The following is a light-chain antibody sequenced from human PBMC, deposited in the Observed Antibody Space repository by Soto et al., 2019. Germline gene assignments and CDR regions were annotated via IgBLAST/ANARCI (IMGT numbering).Light chain of an antibody. CDR1: QSISSSY. CDR3: QQYTDSRT. J-gene: IGKJ1*01. CDR2: GVS. Sequence: EIVLTQSPGTLSFPPLERATLSCRASQSISSSYFAWYQQKPGQAPRLLVYGVSSRATDVPDRFSGSGSGTDFTLTISRLEPEDFAVYYCQQYTDSRTFGQGTKVDIK. V-gene: IGKV3-20*01.